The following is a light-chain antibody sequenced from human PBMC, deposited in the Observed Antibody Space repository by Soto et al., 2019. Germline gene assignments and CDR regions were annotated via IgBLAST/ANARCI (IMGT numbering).Light chain of an antibody. CDR2: DAS. CDR1: QIISSW. V-gene: IGKV1-5*01. Sequence: DIQMTQSPSTLSASVGDRVTITCRASQIISSWLAWYQQKPGKAPKLLIYDASSLESGVPSRFSGSGSGTEFTLTISSLQPDDFATYYCQQYNSYSIFTFGPGTKVDIK. J-gene: IGKJ3*01. CDR3: QQYNSYSIFT.